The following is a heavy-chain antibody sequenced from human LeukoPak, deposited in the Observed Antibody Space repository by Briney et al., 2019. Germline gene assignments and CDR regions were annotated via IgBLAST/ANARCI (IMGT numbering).Heavy chain of an antibody. D-gene: IGHD3-10*01. CDR3: AKDRGLLWFGESHWFDP. CDR1: GFTFSSYA. Sequence: GGSLRLSCAASGFTFSSYAMSWVRQAPGKGLEWVSAISGSGGSTYYADSVKGRFTISRDNSKNTLYLQMNSLRAEDTAVYYCAKDRGLLWFGESHWFDPWGQGTLVTVSS. V-gene: IGHV3-23*01. CDR2: ISGSGGST. J-gene: IGHJ5*02.